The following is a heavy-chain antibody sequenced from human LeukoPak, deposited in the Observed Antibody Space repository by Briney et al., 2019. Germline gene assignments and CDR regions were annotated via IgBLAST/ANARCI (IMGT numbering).Heavy chain of an antibody. CDR2: IYTSGST. CDR3: ASSFYDSSKFDP. V-gene: IGHV4-61*02. J-gene: IGHJ5*02. CDR1: GGSISSGSYY. D-gene: IGHD3-22*01. Sequence: SETLSLTCTVSGGSISSGSYYWSWIRQPAGKGLEWIGRIYTSGSTNYNPSLKSRVTISVDTSKNQFSLKLSSVTAADTAVYYCASSFYDSSKFDPWGQGTLVTVSS.